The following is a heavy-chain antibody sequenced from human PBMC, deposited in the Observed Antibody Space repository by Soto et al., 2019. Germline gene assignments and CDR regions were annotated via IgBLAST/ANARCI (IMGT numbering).Heavy chain of an antibody. Sequence: QVQLQESGPGLVKPSETLSLTCTVSGGSISSYYWSWIRQPPGKGLEWIGYIYYSGSTNYNASLTSXVXIXXDSSKNQFSLKLSSVTAADTAVYYCARRYGGNFDYWGQGTLVTVSS. J-gene: IGHJ4*02. CDR2: IYYSGST. CDR3: ARRYGGNFDY. V-gene: IGHV4-59*01. D-gene: IGHD1-26*01. CDR1: GGSISSYY.